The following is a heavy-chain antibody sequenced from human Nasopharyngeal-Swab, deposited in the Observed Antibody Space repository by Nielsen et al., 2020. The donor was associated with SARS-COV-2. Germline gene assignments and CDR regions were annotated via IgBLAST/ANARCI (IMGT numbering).Heavy chain of an antibody. CDR3: ARAPLNLFGVGTLIRGFDV. D-gene: IGHD3-3*01. Sequence: SETLSLTCAVSGASFRSSDWWAWVRQSPAEGLQWIGEINRGGRTNYSPSLKSRVSIPIDKSNNQFSLQLTSVTAADTAVYYCARAPLNLFGVGTLIRGFDVWGQGAPVNVSS. J-gene: IGHJ3*01. V-gene: IGHV4-4*02. CDR2: INRGGRT. CDR1: GASFRSSDW.